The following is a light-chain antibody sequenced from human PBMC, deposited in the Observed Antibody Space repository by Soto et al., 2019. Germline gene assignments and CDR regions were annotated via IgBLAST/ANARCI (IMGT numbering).Light chain of an antibody. V-gene: IGKV3-15*01. J-gene: IGKJ3*01. CDR1: QSVSSN. CDR2: GAS. Sequence: EIVMTQSPATLSVPPGERGTLSCRASQSVSSNLAWYQQKPGQAPRLLIYGASTRATGIPARVSGSGSGTEFTLTISSLQSEDFAVYYCQQYNSWPFTFGPGTKVDIK. CDR3: QQYNSWPFT.